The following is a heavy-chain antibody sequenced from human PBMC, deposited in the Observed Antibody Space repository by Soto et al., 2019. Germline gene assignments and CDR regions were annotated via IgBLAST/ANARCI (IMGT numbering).Heavy chain of an antibody. D-gene: IGHD3-9*01. Sequence: SETLSLTCTVSGGSISSSSYYWGWIRQPPGKGLEWIGSIYYSGSTYYNPSLKSRVTISVETSKNQFSLKLSSVTAADTAVYFCARRSDILTGYRSSWYFDYWGQGTLVTVSS. CDR2: IYYSGST. J-gene: IGHJ4*02. CDR1: GGSISSSSYY. V-gene: IGHV4-39*01. CDR3: ARRSDILTGYRSSWYFDY.